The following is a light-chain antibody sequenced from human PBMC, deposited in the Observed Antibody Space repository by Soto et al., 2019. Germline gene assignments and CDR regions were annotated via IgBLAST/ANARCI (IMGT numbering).Light chain of an antibody. J-gene: IGLJ1*01. V-gene: IGLV2-23*02. CDR2: EVT. Sequence: QSVLTQPASVSGSPGQSITISCAGTSSDVGEYNLVSWYQQHPGEAPKVLIYEVTKRPSGLSSRFAGSKSGNTASLTISGLQAEEEADYYCCSYAGDSAFVFGTGTKVTVL. CDR3: CSYAGDSAFV. CDR1: SSDVGEYNL.